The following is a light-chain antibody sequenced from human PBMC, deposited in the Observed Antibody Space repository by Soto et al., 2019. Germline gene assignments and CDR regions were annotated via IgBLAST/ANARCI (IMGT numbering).Light chain of an antibody. Sequence: QLVLTQPPSASGTPGQRVTISCSGSSSNVGSNTVNWYQQLPGTAPKLLIYSNNQRPSGVPDRFSGSKSGTSASLAISGLQSADEADYYCASWDDSLNGSNWVFGGGTKLTVL. J-gene: IGLJ3*02. CDR1: SSNVGSNT. CDR2: SNN. V-gene: IGLV1-44*01. CDR3: ASWDDSLNGSNWV.